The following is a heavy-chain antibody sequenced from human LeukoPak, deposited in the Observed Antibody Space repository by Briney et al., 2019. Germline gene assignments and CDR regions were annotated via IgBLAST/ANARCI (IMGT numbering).Heavy chain of an antibody. CDR1: GYTFTSYA. J-gene: IGHJ5*02. CDR2: INTNTGNP. V-gene: IGHV7-4-1*02. Sequence: ASVKVSCKASGYTFTSYAMNWVRQAPGQGLEWMGWINTNTGNPTYAQGFTGRFVFSLDTSVSTAYLQISSLKAEDTAVYYCARVPRVRQQLTANWFDPWGQGTPVTVSS. D-gene: IGHD6-13*01. CDR3: ARVPRVRQQLTANWFDP.